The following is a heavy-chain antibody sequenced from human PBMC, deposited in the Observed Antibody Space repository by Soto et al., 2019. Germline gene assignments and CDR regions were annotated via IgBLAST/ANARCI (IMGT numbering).Heavy chain of an antibody. CDR2: VSGSGGST. Sequence: EVQLLESGGGLVQPGGSLRLSCAASGFTFSSYAMRWVRQAPGKGLEWVSAVSGSGGSTYYADSVKGRFTISRDNSKNTQYLQMNSLRAEDTAVYYCARRGPGTYFDYWGQGTLVTVSS. V-gene: IGHV3-23*01. J-gene: IGHJ4*02. CDR3: ARRGPGTYFDY. D-gene: IGHD6-13*01. CDR1: GFTFSSYA.